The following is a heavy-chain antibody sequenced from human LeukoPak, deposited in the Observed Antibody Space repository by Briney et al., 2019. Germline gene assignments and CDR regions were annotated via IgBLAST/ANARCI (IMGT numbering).Heavy chain of an antibody. CDR1: GGSFSGYY. CDR2: INHSGST. D-gene: IGHD3-10*01. V-gene: IGHV4-34*01. Sequence: PSETLSLTCAVYGGSFSGYYWSWIRQPPGKGLEWIGEINHSGSTNYNPSLKSRVTISVDTSKNQLSLKLSSVTAADTAVYYCARGRGITMVRGRRNWFDPWGQGTLVTVSS. J-gene: IGHJ5*02. CDR3: ARGRGITMVRGRRNWFDP.